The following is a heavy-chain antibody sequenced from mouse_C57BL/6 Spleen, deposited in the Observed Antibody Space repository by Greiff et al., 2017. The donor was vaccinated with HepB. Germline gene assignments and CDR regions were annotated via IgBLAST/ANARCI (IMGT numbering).Heavy chain of an antibody. D-gene: IGHD1-1*01. J-gene: IGHJ2*01. V-gene: IGHV1-50*01. CDR1: GYTFTSYW. Sequence: QVQLQQPGAELVKPGASVKLSCKASGYTFTSYWMQWVKQRPGQGLEWIGEIDPSDSYTNYNQKFKGKATLTVDTSSSTAYMQLSSLTSEDSAVYYCARWGITTVVATPFDYWGQGTTLTVSS. CDR3: ARWGITTVVATPFDY. CDR2: IDPSDSYT.